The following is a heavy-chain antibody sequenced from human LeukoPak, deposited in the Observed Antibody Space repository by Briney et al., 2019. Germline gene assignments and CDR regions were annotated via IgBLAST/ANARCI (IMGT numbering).Heavy chain of an antibody. CDR1: GYSIGSDFY. V-gene: IGHV4-38-2*01. CDR2: INQSGSP. J-gene: IGHJ6*03. Sequence: SETLSLTCAVSGYSIGSDFYWGWIRQTPGKGLEWLGEINQSGSPKYNPSLKSRVAIFVDTSSNQLSLNVTSVTAADTAVYYCVRGLVKKLVRRQIYYYMDVWGKGTTVIVSS. D-gene: IGHD6-6*01. CDR3: VRGLVKKLVRRQIYYYMDV.